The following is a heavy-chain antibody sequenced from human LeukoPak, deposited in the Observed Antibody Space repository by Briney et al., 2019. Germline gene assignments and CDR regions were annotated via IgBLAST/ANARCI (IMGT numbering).Heavy chain of an antibody. J-gene: IGHJ3*02. CDR3: AREGGDSSGWDDAFDI. CDR2: TYYRSKWYN. Sequence: SQTLSLTCAISGDSVSSNSAAWNWIRQSPSGGLEWLGRTYYRSKWYNDYAVSVKSRITINPDTSKNQFSLQLNSVTPEDTAVYYCAREGGDSSGWDDAFDIWGQGTMVTVSS. CDR1: GDSVSSNSAA. V-gene: IGHV6-1*01. D-gene: IGHD6-19*01.